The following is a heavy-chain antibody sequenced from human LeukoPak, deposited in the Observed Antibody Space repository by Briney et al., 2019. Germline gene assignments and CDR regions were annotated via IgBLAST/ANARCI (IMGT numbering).Heavy chain of an antibody. D-gene: IGHD3-22*01. CDR2: FDPEDGET. J-gene: IGHJ5*02. CDR1: GYTLTELS. CDR3: ATVPSGLATDWFDP. Sequence: ASVTVSCKVSGYTLTELSMHWVRQAPGKGLEWMGGFDPEDGETIYAQKFQGRVTMTEDTSTDTAYMELSSLRSEDTAVYYCATVPSGLATDWFDPWGQGTLVTVSS. V-gene: IGHV1-24*01.